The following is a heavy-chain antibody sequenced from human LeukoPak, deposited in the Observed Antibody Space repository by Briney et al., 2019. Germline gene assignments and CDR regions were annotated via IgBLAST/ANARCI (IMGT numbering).Heavy chain of an antibody. Sequence: GGSLRLSCAASGFIVNRNYMSWVRQAPGKGLEWVSGIYSGGNTYHADSVRGRFTISRDNAGNSLYLQMNSLRAEDTAVYYCATYHNTLTAKRSYYWGQGTLVTVSS. CDR2: IYSGGNT. V-gene: IGHV3-53*01. D-gene: IGHD2-21*02. J-gene: IGHJ4*02. CDR3: ATYHNTLTAKRSYY. CDR1: GFIVNRNY.